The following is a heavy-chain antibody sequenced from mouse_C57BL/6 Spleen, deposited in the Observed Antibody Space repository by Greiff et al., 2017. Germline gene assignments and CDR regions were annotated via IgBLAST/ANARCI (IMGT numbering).Heavy chain of an antibody. D-gene: IGHD2-1*01. CDR3: ARRSYYGNYLPYYFDY. CDR1: GYTFTSYW. CDR2: IDPSDSYT. J-gene: IGHJ2*01. V-gene: IGHV1-69*01. Sequence: QVQLQQPGAELVMPGASVKLSCKASGYTFTSYWMHWVKQRPGQGLEWIGEIDPSDSYTNYNQKFKGKSTLTVDKSSSTAYMQLSSLTSEDSAVYYCARRSYYGNYLPYYFDYWGQGTTLTVSS.